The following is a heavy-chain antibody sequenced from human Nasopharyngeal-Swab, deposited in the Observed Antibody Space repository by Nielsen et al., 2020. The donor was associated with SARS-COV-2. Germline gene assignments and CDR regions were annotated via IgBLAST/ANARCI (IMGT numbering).Heavy chain of an antibody. V-gene: IGHV3-9*01. CDR3: AGVGGMDV. J-gene: IGHJ6*02. CDR1: GFPFDDYA. Sequence: SCAASGFPFDDYAMHWVRQAPGKGLEWVSGISWNSGSIGYADSVKGRFTISRDNAKNSLYLQMNSLRAGDTALYYCAGVGGMDVWGQGTTVTVSS. D-gene: IGHD1-26*01. CDR2: ISWNSGSI.